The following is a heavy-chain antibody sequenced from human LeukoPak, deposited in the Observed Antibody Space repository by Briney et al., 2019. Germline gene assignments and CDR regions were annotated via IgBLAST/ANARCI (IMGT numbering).Heavy chain of an antibody. J-gene: IGHJ4*02. CDR2: IHYSGST. D-gene: IGHD3-22*01. Sequence: PSETLSLTCSVSDGSNSRSYWSWIRQPPGKGLEWIGYIHYSGSTNYNPSLKSRAIISVDTSKNRFSLKLNSVTAADPAMYYCAKCGLDSNGYWTSFDSWGQGTLVTVSS. V-gene: IGHV4-59*12. CDR3: AKCGLDSNGYWTSFDS. CDR1: DGSNSRSY.